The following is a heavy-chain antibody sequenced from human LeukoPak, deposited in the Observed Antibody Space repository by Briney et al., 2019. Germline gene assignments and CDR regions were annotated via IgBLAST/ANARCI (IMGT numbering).Heavy chain of an antibody. V-gene: IGHV3-7*01. CDR2: IKQDGSEK. D-gene: IGHD3-3*01. CDR1: GFTFISYW. Sequence: GSLRLSCAASGFTFISYWMSWVRQAPGKELEWVANIKQDGSEKYYVDSVKGRFTISRDNAKNSLYLQMNSLRAEDTAVYYCARDFGWSADYDFWSGYYSVFDYWGQGTLVTVSS. J-gene: IGHJ4*02. CDR3: ARDFGWSADYDFWSGYYSVFDY.